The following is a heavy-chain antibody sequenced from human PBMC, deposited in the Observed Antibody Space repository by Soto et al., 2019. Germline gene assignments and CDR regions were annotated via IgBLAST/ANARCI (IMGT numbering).Heavy chain of an antibody. V-gene: IGHV3-7*01. CDR3: AKDTYGFDEGVY. CDR2: IRQDGIEK. J-gene: IGHJ4*02. Sequence: GGSLRLSCTGSGFVFSNYWMTWVRQAPGQGLEWAANIRQDGIEKNYLGSVRGRFSISRDNAKGSLYLEMRSLRAEDTGLYYCAKDTYGFDEGVYWGQGILVTVSS. CDR1: GFVFSNYW. D-gene: IGHD3-9*01.